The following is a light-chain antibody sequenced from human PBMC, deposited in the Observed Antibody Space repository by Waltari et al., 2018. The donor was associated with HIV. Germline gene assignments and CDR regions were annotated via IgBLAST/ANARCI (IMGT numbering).Light chain of an antibody. CDR3: QQRTNWPPHN. V-gene: IGKV3-11*01. CDR2: DAS. J-gene: IGKJ2*01. CDR1: RSVGSY. Sequence: EIVLTHSPATLSLSPGERATLSCRASRSVGSYLAWYQQRPGQAPRLLIYDASNRATGIPARFSGSGSGTEFTLTISSLEPEDFAVYYCQQRTNWPPHNFGQGTKLEI.